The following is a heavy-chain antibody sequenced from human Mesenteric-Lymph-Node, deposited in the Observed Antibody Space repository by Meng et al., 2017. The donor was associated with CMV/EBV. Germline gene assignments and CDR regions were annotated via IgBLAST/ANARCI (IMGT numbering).Heavy chain of an antibody. CDR1: GYTFTSYG. CDR2: ISAYNGNT. Sequence: ASVKVSCKASGYTFTSYGISWVRQAPGQGLEWMGWISAYNGNTNYAQKLQGRVTMTTDTSTSTAFMELRSLRYDDTAVYYCARDQSGWGYCDPWGQGTLVIVSS. J-gene: IGHJ5*02. D-gene: IGHD3-3*01. CDR3: ARDQSGWGYCDP. V-gene: IGHV1-18*01.